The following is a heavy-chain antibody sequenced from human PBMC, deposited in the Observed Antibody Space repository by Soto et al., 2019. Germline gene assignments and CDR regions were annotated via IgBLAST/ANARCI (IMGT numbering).Heavy chain of an antibody. Sequence: AASVKVSCKASGGTFSSYAISWVRQAPGQGLEWMGGIIPIFGTANYAQKFQGRVTITADESTSTAYMELSSLRSEDTAVYYCARVDCSSTSCYGYYYYYGMDVWGQGITVTVSS. V-gene: IGHV1-69*13. D-gene: IGHD2-2*01. CDR3: ARVDCSSTSCYGYYYYYGMDV. J-gene: IGHJ6*02. CDR2: IIPIFGTA. CDR1: GGTFSSYA.